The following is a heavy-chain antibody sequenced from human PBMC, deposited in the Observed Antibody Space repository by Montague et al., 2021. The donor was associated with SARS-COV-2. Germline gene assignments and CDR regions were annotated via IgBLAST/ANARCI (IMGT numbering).Heavy chain of an antibody. CDR3: ARSRVMSTAQGGNWFDY. Sequence: PALVKPTHTLTLTCAFSGFSLATEGMCVNWIRQPPGKAPEWLARIDWDGDKYFSASLKTRLTISKDTSRNQVVLTMTNMDPVDTATYYCARSRVMSTAQGGNWFDYWGQGTLVTVSS. J-gene: IGHJ4*02. V-gene: IGHV2-70*11. D-gene: IGHD1-20*01. CDR2: IDWDGDK. CDR1: GFSLATEGMC.